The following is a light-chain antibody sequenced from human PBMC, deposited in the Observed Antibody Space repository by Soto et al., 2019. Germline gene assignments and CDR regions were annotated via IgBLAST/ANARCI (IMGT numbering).Light chain of an antibody. Sequence: QSASVSGSPGQSITISCTGTSSDVGGYNYVSWYQQHPGKAPKLMIYEVRNRPSGVSNRFSGSKSGNTASLTISGLQAEDEADYYCSSYTSSSTLVFGGGTKLTVL. V-gene: IGLV2-14*01. CDR2: EVR. CDR1: SSDVGGYNY. CDR3: SSYTSSSTLV. J-gene: IGLJ3*02.